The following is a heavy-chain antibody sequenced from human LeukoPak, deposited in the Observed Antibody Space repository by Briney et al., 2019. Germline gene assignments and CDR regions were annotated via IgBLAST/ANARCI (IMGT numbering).Heavy chain of an antibody. CDR1: GFTFSSYA. CDR3: ARDGTEYYDFWSGYYYPFDY. CDR2: ISGSGGST. J-gene: IGHJ4*02. Sequence: GGSLRLSCAASGFTFSSYAMSWVRQAPGKGLEWVSAISGSGGSTYYADSVKGRFTISRDNSKNTLYLQMNSLRAEDTAVYYCARDGTEYYDFWSGYYYPFDYWGQGTLVTVSS. D-gene: IGHD3-3*01. V-gene: IGHV3-23*01.